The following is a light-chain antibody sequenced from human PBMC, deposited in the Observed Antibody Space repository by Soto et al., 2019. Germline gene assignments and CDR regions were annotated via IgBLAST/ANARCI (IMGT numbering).Light chain of an antibody. CDR2: EVS. J-gene: IGLJ1*01. CDR3: SSYTSSSTEV. V-gene: IGLV2-14*01. CDR1: SSDVGRYNY. Sequence: QSVLTQPASVSGSPGQSITISCTGTSSDVGRYNYVSWYQQHAGKAPKLMIYEVSNRPSGVSNRFSGSKSGNTASLTISGLQPEDEADYYCSSYTSSSTEVFGTGTKVTVL.